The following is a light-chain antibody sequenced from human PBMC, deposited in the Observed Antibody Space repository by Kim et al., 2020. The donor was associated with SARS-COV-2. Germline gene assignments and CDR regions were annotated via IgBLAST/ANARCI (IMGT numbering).Light chain of an antibody. Sequence: RATISCKSSQGLLYSSNNKSYLAGYQQKPGQPPKLLIYWAFTRQYGVPDRFSGSGSGTDFTLTISSLQAEDVAVYYCQQYYSSPYTFGQGTKLEI. J-gene: IGKJ2*01. V-gene: IGKV4-1*01. CDR2: WAF. CDR1: QGLLYSSNNKSY. CDR3: QQYYSSPYT.